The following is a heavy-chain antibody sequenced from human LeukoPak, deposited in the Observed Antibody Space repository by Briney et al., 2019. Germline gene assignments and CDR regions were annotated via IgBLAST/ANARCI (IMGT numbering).Heavy chain of an antibody. CDR1: GGSITGYS. V-gene: IGHV4-59*01. CDR2: IYYSGST. Sequence: LSETLSLTCTGSGGSITGYSWSWIRQPPGKGLEWIGYIYYSGSTKYNPSLKSRVTISVDASKNQFSLRLSSLTAADTAVYYCARGALDTKTRFDYWGQGTLVTVSS. J-gene: IGHJ4*02. CDR3: ARGALDTKTRFDY. D-gene: IGHD5-18*01.